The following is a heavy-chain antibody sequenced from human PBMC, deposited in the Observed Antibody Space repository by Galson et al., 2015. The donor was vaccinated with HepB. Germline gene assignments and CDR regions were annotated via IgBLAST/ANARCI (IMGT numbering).Heavy chain of an antibody. Sequence: SVKVSCKASGYTFTGYYMHWVRQAPGQGLEWMGWINPNSGGTNYAQKFQGRVTMTRDTSISTAYMELSRLRSDDTAVYYCARGGNVLLWFGELSRDAFDIWGQGTMVTVSS. D-gene: IGHD3-10*01. J-gene: IGHJ3*02. V-gene: IGHV1-2*02. CDR2: INPNSGGT. CDR3: ARGGNVLLWFGELSRDAFDI. CDR1: GYTFTGYY.